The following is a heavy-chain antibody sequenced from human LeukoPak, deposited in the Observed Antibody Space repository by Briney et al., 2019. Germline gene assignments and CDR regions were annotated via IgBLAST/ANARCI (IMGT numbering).Heavy chain of an antibody. CDR2: ISSSSSYI. V-gene: IGHV3-21*01. D-gene: IGHD2-2*01. CDR3: ATRGSPEYQLLPDY. J-gene: IGHJ4*02. CDR1: GFTFSSYS. Sequence: GGSLRLSCAASGFTFSSYSMNWVRQATGKGLEWVSSISSSSSYIYYAGSVKGRFTISRDNAKNSLYLQMNSLRAEDTAVYYCATRGSPEYQLLPDYWGQGTLVTVSS.